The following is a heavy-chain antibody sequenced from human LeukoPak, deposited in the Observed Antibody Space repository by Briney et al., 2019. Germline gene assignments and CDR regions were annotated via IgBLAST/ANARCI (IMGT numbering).Heavy chain of an antibody. D-gene: IGHD2-2*03. CDR1: GGSFSGYY. CDR3: ARHGYCSSTSCWYWFDP. CDR2: INHSGST. J-gene: IGHJ5*02. V-gene: IGHV4-34*01. Sequence: PSETLSLTCAVYGGSFSGYYWSWIRQPPGKGLEWIGEINHSGSTNYNPSLKSRVTISVDTSKNQFSLKLSSVTAADTAVYYCARHGYCSSTSCWYWFDPWGQGTLVTVSS.